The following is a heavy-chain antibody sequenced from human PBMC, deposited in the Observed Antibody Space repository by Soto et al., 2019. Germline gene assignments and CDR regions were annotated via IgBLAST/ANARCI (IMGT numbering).Heavy chain of an antibody. CDR1: GFTVSSNY. D-gene: IGHD6-19*01. Sequence: GSLRLSCAASGFTVSSNYMSWVREARGKGLEWVSVIYSGGSTYYADSVKGRFTISRDNSKNTLYLQMNSLRAEDTAVYYCGREGGYSSGWYLHYYGMEVWGQGTTVTVS. CDR3: GREGGYSSGWYLHYYGMEV. J-gene: IGHJ6*02. CDR2: IYSGGST. V-gene: IGHV3-53*01.